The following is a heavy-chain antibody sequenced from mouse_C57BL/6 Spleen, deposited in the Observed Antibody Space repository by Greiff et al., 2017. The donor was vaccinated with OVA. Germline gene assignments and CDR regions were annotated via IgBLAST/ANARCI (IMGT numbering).Heavy chain of an antibody. J-gene: IGHJ3*01. V-gene: IGHV5-4*01. CDR1: GFTFSSYA. D-gene: IGHD1-1*01. CDR2: ISDGGSYT. Sequence: EVHLVESGGGLVKPGGSLKLSCAASGFTFSSYAMSWVRQTPEKRLEWVATISDGGSYTYYPDNVKGRFTISRDNAKNNLYLQMSHLKSEDTAMYYCAREAYGSSRFAYWGQGTLVTVSA. CDR3: AREAYGSSRFAY.